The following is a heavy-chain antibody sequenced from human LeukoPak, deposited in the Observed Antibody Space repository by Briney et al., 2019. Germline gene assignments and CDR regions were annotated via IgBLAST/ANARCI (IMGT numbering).Heavy chain of an antibody. D-gene: IGHD5-24*01. Sequence: PGGSLRLSCAASGFTFSRYAMSWVRQAPGKGLEWVSGMSSSGESPYYADSVKGRFTISRDNSKNTLYLEINSLRAEDTAIYYCAKKSRDGYNPFDYLGQGTLVTVPS. J-gene: IGHJ4*02. CDR1: GFTFSRYA. V-gene: IGHV3-23*01. CDR3: AKKSRDGYNPFDY. CDR2: MSSSGESP.